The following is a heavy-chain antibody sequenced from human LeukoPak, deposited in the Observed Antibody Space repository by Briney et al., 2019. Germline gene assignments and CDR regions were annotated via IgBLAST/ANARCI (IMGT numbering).Heavy chain of an antibody. CDR2: ISNSSPNI. CDR1: GGSFSGYY. V-gene: IGHV3-21*04. CDR3: AKRADPDRYFDY. J-gene: IGHJ4*02. Sequence: PSETLSLTCAVYGGSFSGYYWSWVRQAPGKGLEWVSSISNSSPNIYYADSVKGRFTISRDNAKNSLYLQMNSLRAEDTALYYCAKRADPDRYFDYWGQGTLVTVSS.